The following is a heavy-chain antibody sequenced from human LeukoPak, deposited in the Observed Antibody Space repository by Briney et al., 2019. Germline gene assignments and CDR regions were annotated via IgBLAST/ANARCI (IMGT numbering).Heavy chain of an antibody. CDR1: GGTFSSYA. CDR2: IIPIFGTA. D-gene: IGHD6-6*01. V-gene: IGHV1-69*06. Sequence: ASVKVSCKASGGTFSSYAISWVRQAPGQGLEWMGRIIPIFGTANYAQKFQGRVTITADKSTSTAYMELSSLRSEDTAVYYCARINSSSGALDYWGQGTLVTVSS. CDR3: ARINSSSGALDY. J-gene: IGHJ4*02.